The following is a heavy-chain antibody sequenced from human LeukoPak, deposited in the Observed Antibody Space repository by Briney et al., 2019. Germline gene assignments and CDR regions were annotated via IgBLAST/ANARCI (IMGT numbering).Heavy chain of an antibody. J-gene: IGHJ4*02. D-gene: IGHD3-3*01. V-gene: IGHV4-34*01. CDR1: GGSFSGHY. CDR2: ISHSGST. Sequence: SETLSLTCAVSGGSFSGHYWSWIRQPPGKGLEWIGEISHSGSTNYNPSLESRVTISVDTSKNHFSLKLSSVTAADTAVYYCASGQYYDLWSGYYVDWGQGTLVTVSA. CDR3: ASGQYYDLWSGYYVD.